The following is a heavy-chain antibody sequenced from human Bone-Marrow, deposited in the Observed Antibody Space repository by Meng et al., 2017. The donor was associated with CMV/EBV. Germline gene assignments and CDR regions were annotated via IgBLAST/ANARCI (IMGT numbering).Heavy chain of an antibody. CDR1: GFTFSSYW. CDR2: INSDGSST. Sequence: GGSLRISCAASGFTFSSYWMHWVRQAPGKGLVWVSRINSDGSSTSYADSVKGRFTISRDNAKNTLYLQMNSLRAEDTAVYYCARDPSYGYYDFWSGYSGMDVWGQGTTVTVSS. J-gene: IGHJ6*02. D-gene: IGHD3-3*01. V-gene: IGHV3-74*01. CDR3: ARDPSYGYYDFWSGYSGMDV.